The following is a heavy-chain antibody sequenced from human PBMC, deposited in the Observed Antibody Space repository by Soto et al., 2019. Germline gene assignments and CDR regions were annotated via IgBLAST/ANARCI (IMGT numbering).Heavy chain of an antibody. CDR3: ARDHCRAECDVMSCFDY. J-gene: IGHJ4*02. Sequence: SETLSLTCDVSGDTISTGGYTWAWIRQPPGKALEWIGHTYHSGNPYYNPSLKSRVIISVDTSKNQFSLKLSSVTAADTAVYYCARDHCRAECDVMSCFDYWGQGTLVTVSS. D-gene: IGHD2-8*01. V-gene: IGHV4-30-2*01. CDR2: TYHSGNP. CDR1: GDTISTGGYT.